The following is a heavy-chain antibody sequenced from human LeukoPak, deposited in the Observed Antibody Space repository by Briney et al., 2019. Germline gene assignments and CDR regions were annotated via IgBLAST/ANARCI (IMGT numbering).Heavy chain of an antibody. J-gene: IGHJ6*03. CDR2: INGSGVST. CDR3: ASQYIEVNYYYHMDV. Sequence: PGGSLRLSGAASGFTFSSYAMAWVRQAPGKGLEWVSTINGSGVSTYYGDSVKGRFTISRDNSKNTLYLQMNSLRVEDTAVYYCASQYIEVNYYYHMDVWGTGTTVIVSS. V-gene: IGHV3-23*01. CDR1: GFTFSSYA. D-gene: IGHD5-18*01.